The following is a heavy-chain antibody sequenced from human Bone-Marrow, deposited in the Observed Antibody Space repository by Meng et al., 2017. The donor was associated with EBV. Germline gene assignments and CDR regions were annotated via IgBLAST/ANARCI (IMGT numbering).Heavy chain of an antibody. Sequence: HMTLQESGPTLVKPTQTLTLTCIFSGFSLSTPGFGVCWIRQPPGEALEWLAVIYWDDDKRYSPSLKSRLTITKDTSKQQVVLTMTNMDPVDTATYYCAHSRDYSYFDYWGQGTLVTVSS. D-gene: IGHD2-21*01. CDR3: AHSRDYSYFDY. J-gene: IGHJ4*02. CDR2: IYWDDDK. V-gene: IGHV2-5*02. CDR1: GFSLSTPGFG.